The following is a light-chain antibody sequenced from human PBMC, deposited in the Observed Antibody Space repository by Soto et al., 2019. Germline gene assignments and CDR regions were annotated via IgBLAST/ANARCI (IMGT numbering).Light chain of an antibody. CDR1: QSVSSN. CDR2: GAS. J-gene: IGKJ1*01. V-gene: IGKV3-15*01. CDR3: QQYNNWPPWT. Sequence: EIEMTQSPTTLSVSPGERVTLSCRASQSVSSNLAWYQQKPGQAPRLLIYGASTRATGAPARFSGSGSGTEFTLTISSLQSEDLAVYYCQQYNNWPPWTFGQGTKVEIK.